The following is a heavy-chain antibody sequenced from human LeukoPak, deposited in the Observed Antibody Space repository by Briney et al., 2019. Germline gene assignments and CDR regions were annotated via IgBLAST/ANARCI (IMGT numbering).Heavy chain of an antibody. CDR1: GFTFSSYS. J-gene: IGHJ5*02. V-gene: IGHV3-21*01. Sequence: PGGSLRLSCAASGFTFSSYSMNWVRQAPGKGLEWVSSISSSSSYIYYAGSVKGRFTISRDNAKNSLYLQMNSLRAEDTAVYYCARGDYGLFDPWGQGTLVTVSS. D-gene: IGHD4/OR15-4a*01. CDR2: ISSSSSYI. CDR3: ARGDYGLFDP.